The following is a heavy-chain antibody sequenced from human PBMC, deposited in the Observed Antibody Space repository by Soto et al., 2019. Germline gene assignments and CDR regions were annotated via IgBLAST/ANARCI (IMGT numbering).Heavy chain of an antibody. V-gene: IGHV1-18*01. CDR3: ATTPPSGGGFDP. Sequence: QVQLVQSGAEVKKPGASVKVSCKASGYTFTSYGMSWVRQAPGQGLEWMGWISANNGNTNYAQKLQGRVTMTTDTSTTTDYMELRSLRSDDTAVYYCATTPPSGGGFDPWGQGTLVTVSS. CDR2: ISANNGNT. J-gene: IGHJ5*02. D-gene: IGHD5-12*01. CDR1: GYTFTSYG.